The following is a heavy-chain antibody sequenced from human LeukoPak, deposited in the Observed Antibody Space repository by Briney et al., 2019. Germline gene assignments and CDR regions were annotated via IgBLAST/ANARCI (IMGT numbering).Heavy chain of an antibody. V-gene: IGHV1-8*01. J-gene: IGHJ4*02. D-gene: IGHD2-15*01. CDR3: ATVHSGGSNTDFDY. CDR2: MNPNSGNT. Sequence: ASVKVSCKASGYTFTSYDINWVRQATGQGLEWMGWMNPNSGNTGYAQKFQGRVTMTRNTSISTAYMELSSLRSEDTAVYYCATVHSGGSNTDFDYWGQGTLVTVSS. CDR1: GYTFTSYD.